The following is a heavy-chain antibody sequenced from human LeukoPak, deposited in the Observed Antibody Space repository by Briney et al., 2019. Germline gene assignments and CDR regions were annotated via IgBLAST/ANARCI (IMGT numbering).Heavy chain of an antibody. CDR3: ARERSSGWLDY. V-gene: IGHV3-53*01. Sequence: PEGSLRLSCAASGFTVSSNYMSWVRQAPGKGLEWVSVIYSGGSTYYADSVKGRFTISRDNSKNTLYLQMNSLRAEDTAVYYCARERSSGWLDYWGQGTLVTVSS. J-gene: IGHJ4*02. CDR1: GFTVSSNY. D-gene: IGHD6-19*01. CDR2: IYSGGST.